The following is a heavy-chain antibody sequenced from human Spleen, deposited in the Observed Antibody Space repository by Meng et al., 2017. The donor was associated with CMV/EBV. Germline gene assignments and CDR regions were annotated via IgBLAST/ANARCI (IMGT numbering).Heavy chain of an antibody. CDR3: ARDYYYGSGSYSCFDP. CDR1: GFTFSSYE. D-gene: IGHD3-10*01. CDR2: ISSSSHYI. Sequence: GESLKISCAASGFTFSSYEMNWVRQAPGKGLEWVSYISSSSHYIYYADSVKGRFTISRDNARNSLYLQMNSLRAEDTAVYYCARDYYYGSGSYSCFDPWGQGTLVTVSS. V-gene: IGHV3-21*05. J-gene: IGHJ5*02.